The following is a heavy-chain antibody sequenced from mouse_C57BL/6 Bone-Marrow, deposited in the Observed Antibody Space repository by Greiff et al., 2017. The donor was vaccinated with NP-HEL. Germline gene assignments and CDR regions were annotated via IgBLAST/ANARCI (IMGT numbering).Heavy chain of an antibody. J-gene: IGHJ4*01. CDR3: AKWDYSMDY. D-gene: IGHD2-13*01. V-gene: IGHV1-63*01. CDR2: IYPGGGYT. Sequence: QVQLKESGAELVRPGTSVKMSCKASGYTFTNYWIGWAKQRPGHGLEWIGDIYPGGGYTNYNEKFKGKATLTADKSSSTAYMQFSSLTSEDSAIYYCAKWDYSMDYWGQGTSVAVSS. CDR1: GYTFTNYW.